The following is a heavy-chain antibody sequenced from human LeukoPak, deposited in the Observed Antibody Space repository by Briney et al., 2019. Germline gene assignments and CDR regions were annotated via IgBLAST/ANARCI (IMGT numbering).Heavy chain of an antibody. V-gene: IGHV4-38-2*02. CDR3: ARVETYSSSWYGSYYYYMDV. CDR1: NYSITNGYY. D-gene: IGHD6-13*01. CDR2: IYHSVST. Sequence: SETLSLTCTVSNYSITNGYYWGWIRQPPGKGLEWIGTIYHSVSTYYNPSLKSRVTISGDTSKNQFSLKLSSVTAADTAVYYCARVETYSSSWYGSYYYYMDVWGRGTTVTVSS. J-gene: IGHJ6*03.